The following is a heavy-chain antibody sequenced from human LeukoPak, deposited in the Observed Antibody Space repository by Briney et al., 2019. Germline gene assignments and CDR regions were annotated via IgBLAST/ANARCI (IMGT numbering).Heavy chain of an antibody. Sequence: GGSLRLSCAASGFTFSSYGMHWVRQAPGKGLEWVAFIRYDGSNKYYADSVKGRFTISRDNSKNTLYLQMNSLRAEDTAVYYCAKATYYYDSSGPEFDYWGQGTLSPSPQ. CDR3: AKATYYYDSSGPEFDY. CDR2: IRYDGSNK. D-gene: IGHD3-22*01. J-gene: IGHJ4*02. CDR1: GFTFSSYG. V-gene: IGHV3-30*02.